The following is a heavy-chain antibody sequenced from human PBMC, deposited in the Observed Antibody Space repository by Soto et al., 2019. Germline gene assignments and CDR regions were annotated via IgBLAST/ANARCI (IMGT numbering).Heavy chain of an antibody. D-gene: IGHD1-1*01. CDR3: ARVER. V-gene: IGHV3-30-3*01. J-gene: IGHJ4*02. CDR2: ISYDGSNK. Sequence: QVQLVESGGSVVQPGRSLRLSCAASGFTFSSYAMHWVRQAPGKGLEWVAVISYDGSNKYYADSVKGRFTISRDNSKNTLYLQMNSLRAEDTAVYYCARVERWGQGTLVTVSS. CDR1: GFTFSSYA.